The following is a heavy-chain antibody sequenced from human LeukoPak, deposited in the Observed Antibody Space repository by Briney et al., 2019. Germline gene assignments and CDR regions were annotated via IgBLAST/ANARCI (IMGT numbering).Heavy chain of an antibody. Sequence: PGGSLRLSCAASGLTFDDYAMHWVRQAPGKGLEWVSYISSRRSTIYYADSVKGRFTISRDNAKNSLYLQMNSLRAEDTAVYYCARVSTMVRGGRPGYFDLWGRGTLVTVSS. J-gene: IGHJ2*01. CDR3: ARVSTMVRGGRPGYFDL. D-gene: IGHD3-10*01. CDR2: ISSRRSTI. CDR1: GLTFDDYA. V-gene: IGHV3-48*01.